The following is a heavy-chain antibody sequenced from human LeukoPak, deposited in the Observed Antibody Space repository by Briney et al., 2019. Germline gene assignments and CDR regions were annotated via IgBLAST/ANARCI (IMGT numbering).Heavy chain of an antibody. V-gene: IGHV1-18*01. CDR3: ARVMTFRRDDAFDI. J-gene: IGHJ3*02. D-gene: IGHD3-16*01. CDR1: GYTFTSYG. Sequence: ASVKVSCKASGYTFTSYGISWVRQAPGQGLEWMGWISAYNGNTNYAQKLQGRVTMTTDTSTSTAYMELRSLRSDDTAVYYRARVMTFRRDDAFDIWGQGTMVTVSS. CDR2: ISAYNGNT.